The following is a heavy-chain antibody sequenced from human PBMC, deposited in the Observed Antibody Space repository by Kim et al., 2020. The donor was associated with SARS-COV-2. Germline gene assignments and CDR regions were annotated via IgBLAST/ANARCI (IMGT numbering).Heavy chain of an antibody. V-gene: IGHV3-48*02. CDR1: GFTFSAYD. D-gene: IGHD3-16*01. CDR2: ITKSSATI. J-gene: IGHJ3*02. Sequence: GGSLRLSCATSGFTFSAYDMNWVRQAPGKGLEWLSFITKSSATIYYADSVQGRFTISRDNAKNSLYLQMNSLRDEATAPYYCVRDRMGGAFDIWGQGTMV. CDR3: VRDRMGGAFDI.